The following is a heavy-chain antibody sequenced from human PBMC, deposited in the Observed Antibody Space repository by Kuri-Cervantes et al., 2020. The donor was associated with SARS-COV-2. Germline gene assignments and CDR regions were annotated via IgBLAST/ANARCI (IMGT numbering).Heavy chain of an antibody. CDR2: ISYDGSNK. CDR3: AKDLCSSTSCSTYDAFDI. Sequence: LSLTCAASGFTFSSYAMHWVRQAPGKGLEWVAVISYDGSNKYYADSVKGRFTISRDNSKNTLYLQMNSLRAEDTAVYYCAKDLCSSTSCSTYDAFDIWGQGTMVTVSS. V-gene: IGHV3-30-3*01. CDR1: GFTFSSYA. D-gene: IGHD2-2*01. J-gene: IGHJ3*02.